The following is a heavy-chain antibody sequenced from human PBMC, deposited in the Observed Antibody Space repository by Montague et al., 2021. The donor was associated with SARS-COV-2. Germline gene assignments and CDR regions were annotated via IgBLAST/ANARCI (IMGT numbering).Heavy chain of an antibody. J-gene: IGHJ6*02. Sequence: SETLSLTCGVSGGSISSYYWSWIRQPAGKGLEWIGRIYNSGRTNNSPSLKSRVIISVDTSRNHLSLKLNSVTAADTAVYYCASGSRTSGWGYLYHGLDFWGQGTMVIVSS. CDR2: IYNSGRT. D-gene: IGHD2-2*01. V-gene: IGHV4-4*07. CDR1: GGSISSYY. CDR3: ASGSRTSGWGYLYHGLDF.